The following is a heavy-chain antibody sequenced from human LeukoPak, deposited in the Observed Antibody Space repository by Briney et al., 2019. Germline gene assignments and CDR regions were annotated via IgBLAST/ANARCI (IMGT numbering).Heavy chain of an antibody. D-gene: IGHD3-9*01. J-gene: IGHJ4*02. V-gene: IGHV3-23*01. CDR1: GFTFIHYA. CDR2: ISGSGGST. Sequence: GGSLRLSCAASGFTFIHYAISWVRQAPGKGLEWVSAISGSGGSTYYADSVKGRFTISRDNSKNTLYLQMNSLRAEDTAVYYCAKIRSGVRYFDWFDSDYWGQGTLVTVSS. CDR3: AKIRSGVRYFDWFDSDY.